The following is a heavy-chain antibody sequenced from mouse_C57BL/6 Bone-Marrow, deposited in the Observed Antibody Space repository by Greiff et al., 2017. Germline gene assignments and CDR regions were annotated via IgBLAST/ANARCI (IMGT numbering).Heavy chain of an antibody. D-gene: IGHD2-3*01. V-gene: IGHV5-17*01. CDR3: ARKGRYDGYFYWYFDV. J-gene: IGHJ1*03. CDR2: ISSGSSTI. CDR1: GFTFSDYG. Sequence: EVQGVESGGGLVKPGGSLKLSCAASGFTFSDYGMHWVRQAPEKGLEWVAYISSGSSTIYYAATVKGRFTISRDNAKNTLFLQMTSLRSEDTAMYYCARKGRYDGYFYWYFDVWGTGTTVTVSS.